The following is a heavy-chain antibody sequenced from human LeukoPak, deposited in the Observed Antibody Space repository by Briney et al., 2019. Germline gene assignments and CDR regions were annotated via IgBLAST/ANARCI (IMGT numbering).Heavy chain of an antibody. Sequence: ASVKVSCKASGYTFTSYYMHWVRQAPGQGLEWMGLINPTGGSTNYAQKFQGRVTMTRDTSTSTVYMELSSLRSEDTAVYYCARFAVHRRITVAGQFGLDYWGQGTLVSVSS. J-gene: IGHJ4*02. CDR2: INPTGGST. CDR3: ARFAVHRRITVAGQFGLDY. CDR1: GYTFTSYY. V-gene: IGHV1-46*01. D-gene: IGHD6-19*01.